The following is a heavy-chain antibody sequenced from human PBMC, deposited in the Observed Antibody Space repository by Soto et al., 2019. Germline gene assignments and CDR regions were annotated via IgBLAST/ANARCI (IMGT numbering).Heavy chain of an antibody. Sequence: XTRSLPGTVPGXAIVSHRWSGIRQRPGKGLEWIGYFCHSGSTTHNPSLKRRVTISLDTPKNQVSLQLTSVTAADTAVFYCAREGPLSGDVFDIRGRGKKGTLPS. V-gene: IGHV4-59*11. CDR2: FCHSGST. CDR1: GXAIVSHR. D-gene: IGHD3-16*01. CDR3: AREGPLSGDVFDI. J-gene: IGHJ3*02.